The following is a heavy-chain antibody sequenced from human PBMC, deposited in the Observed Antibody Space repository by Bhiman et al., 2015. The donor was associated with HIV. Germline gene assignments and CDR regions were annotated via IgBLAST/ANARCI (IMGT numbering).Heavy chain of an antibody. CDR2: ISASGVST. V-gene: IGHV3-53*01. D-gene: IGHD3-22*01. CDR3: ARLYYCVDS. CDR1: GFSVSTNY. Sequence: EVHLVESGGGWVQPGGSLRLSCAASGFSVSTNYMSWVRQAPGKGLEWVSGISASGVSTDYADSVKGRFAISRDNSKNTMSLEMNSLRAGDTAVYYCARLYYCVDSWGQGTLVTVSS. J-gene: IGHJ5*01.